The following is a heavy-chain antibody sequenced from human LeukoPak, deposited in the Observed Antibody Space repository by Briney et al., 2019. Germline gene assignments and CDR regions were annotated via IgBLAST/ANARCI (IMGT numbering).Heavy chain of an antibody. Sequence: PGGSLRLSCAASGSSGTTNYMHWVRQAPGKGLEWVAIISYDRSNKFYTDSVKGRFTISRDNSKNTLYLQMNSLRAEDTAVYYCAKENYYGSGSQYYFDYWGQGTLVTVSS. CDR3: AKENYYGSGSQYYFDY. CDR2: ISYDRSNK. V-gene: IGHV3-30*18. D-gene: IGHD3-10*01. CDR1: GSSGTTNY. J-gene: IGHJ4*02.